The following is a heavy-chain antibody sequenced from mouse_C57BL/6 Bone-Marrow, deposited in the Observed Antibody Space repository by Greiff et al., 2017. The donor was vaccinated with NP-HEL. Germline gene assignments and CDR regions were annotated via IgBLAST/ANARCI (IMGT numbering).Heavy chain of an antibody. CDR3: ARLDY. Sequence: VQLKESGPELVKPGASVKISCKASGYSFTGYYMNWVKQSPEKSLEWIGEINPSTGGTTYNQKFKAKATLTVDKSSSTAYMQLKSLTSEDSAVYYCARLDYWGQGTTLTVSS. V-gene: IGHV1-42*01. CDR1: GYSFTGYY. CDR2: INPSTGGT. J-gene: IGHJ2*01.